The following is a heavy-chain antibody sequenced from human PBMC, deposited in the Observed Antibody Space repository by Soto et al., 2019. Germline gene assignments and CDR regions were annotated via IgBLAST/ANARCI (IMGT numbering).Heavy chain of an antibody. V-gene: IGHV3-23*01. CDR3: ATVGRANYFDN. J-gene: IGHJ4*02. Sequence: GGSLRLSCAASGFTFSSYALTWVRQAPGKGLEWVSVISGGGINTLYADSVKGRFTISRDNSKNTLYLQMNSLRADDTAVYYCATVGRANYFDNWGQGTLVTVTS. CDR1: GFTFSSYA. CDR2: ISGGGINT.